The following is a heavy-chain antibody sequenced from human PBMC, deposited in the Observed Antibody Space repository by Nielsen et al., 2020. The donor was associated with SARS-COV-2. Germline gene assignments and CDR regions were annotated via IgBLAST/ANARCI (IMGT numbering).Heavy chain of an antibody. D-gene: IGHD2-2*01. J-gene: IGHJ4*02. CDR1: GGSISTYY. CDR2: IYYSGSV. CDR3: AREMMGYCSSTSCYEIDY. V-gene: IGHV4-59*12. Sequence: SETLSLTCTVSGGSISTYYWSWIRQPPGKGLEWIGYIYYSGSVYYNPSLKSRVTISGDTSKNQFSLKLTSVTAADTAVYFCAREMMGYCSSTSCYEIDYWGQGTLVTVSS.